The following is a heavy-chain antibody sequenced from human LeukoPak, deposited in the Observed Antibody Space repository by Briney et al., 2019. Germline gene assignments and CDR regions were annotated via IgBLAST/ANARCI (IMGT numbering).Heavy chain of an antibody. CDR3: PKDPHQYSRGYYCWFDP. CDR2: ISCDTASI. CDR1: GFTFDDYA. J-gene: IGHJ5*02. Sequence: PGGSLRLSCAASGFTFDDYAMHSVRQAPGKGLEWVSGISCDTASIVYAASVKGRFTISRDNAKNSLYLQMNSRRVEDTAFYYCPKDPHQYSRGYYCWFDPCGQGTLVTVSS. V-gene: IGHV3-9*01. D-gene: IGHD6-25*01.